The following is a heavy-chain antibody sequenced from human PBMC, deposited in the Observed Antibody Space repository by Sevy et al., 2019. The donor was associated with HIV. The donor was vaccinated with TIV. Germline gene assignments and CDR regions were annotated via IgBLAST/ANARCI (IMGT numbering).Heavy chain of an antibody. CDR2: MNPNSGNT. Sequence: ASVKVSCKASGYTFTGYDINWVRQATGQGLEWMGWMNPNSGNTGYAQKFQGRVTMTRNTSISTAYMELSSLRSEDTAVYYCARVGGFVTAVAGTVGYNWFDPWGQGTLVTVSS. J-gene: IGHJ5*02. CDR3: ARVGGFVTAVAGTVGYNWFDP. V-gene: IGHV1-8*01. D-gene: IGHD6-19*01. CDR1: GYTFTGYD.